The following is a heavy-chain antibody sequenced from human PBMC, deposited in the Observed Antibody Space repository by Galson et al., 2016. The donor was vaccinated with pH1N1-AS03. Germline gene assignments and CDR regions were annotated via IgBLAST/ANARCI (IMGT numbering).Heavy chain of an antibody. J-gene: IGHJ5*02. CDR2: IYWDDDK. CDR1: GFSLSTSGVG. D-gene: IGHD3-10*01. CDR3: VHRHGYYGSGSYGEVEP. V-gene: IGHV2-5*02. Sequence: PALVKPTQTLTLTCTFSGFSLSTSGVGVGWIRQPPGKALEWLALIYWDDDKRYSPSLTSRLTITKDTSKKQVDLTMTNMDPVDTATYYGVHRHGYYGSGSYGEVEPWGQGMLVTVSS.